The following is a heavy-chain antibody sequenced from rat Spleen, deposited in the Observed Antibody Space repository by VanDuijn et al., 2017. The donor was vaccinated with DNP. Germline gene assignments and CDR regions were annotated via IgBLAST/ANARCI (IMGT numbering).Heavy chain of an antibody. CDR2: INYDGSRT. CDR3: ATLGGIIYDF. Sequence: EVQLVESGGGLVQPGRSLKLSCAASGFIFSDYNMAWVRQTPEKGLEWVATINYDGSRTYCRDSVKGRFTVSRDNAKSTLYLQMDNLRSEDTATYYCATLGGIIYDFWGQGVLVTVSS. D-gene: IGHD1-11*01. CDR1: GFIFSDYN. J-gene: IGHJ2*01. V-gene: IGHV5S10*01.